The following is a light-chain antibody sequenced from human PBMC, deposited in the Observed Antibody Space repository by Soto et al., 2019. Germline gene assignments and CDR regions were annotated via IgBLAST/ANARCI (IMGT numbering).Light chain of an antibody. CDR2: ATS. CDR1: QTPRTF. Sequence: DLPMTQSPSSLSASVGDRVTITCRASQTPRTFLNWYQQKPGKAPKLLIYATSTLQSGVPSRFSGRDSGADFTLTINNLQPEDFATYYCQQPPYTFGPGTKVEIK. CDR3: QQPPYT. J-gene: IGKJ2*01. V-gene: IGKV1-39*01.